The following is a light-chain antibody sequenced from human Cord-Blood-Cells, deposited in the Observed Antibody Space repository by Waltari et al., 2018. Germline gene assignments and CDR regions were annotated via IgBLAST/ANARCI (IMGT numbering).Light chain of an antibody. CDR1: QSVSSN. J-gene: IGKJ1*01. V-gene: IGKV3-15*01. Sequence: ELVLTPSPATLSVSPGARAPPSCRASQSVSSNLAWYQQKPGQAPRLLIYGASTRATGIPARFSGSGSGTEFTLTISSLQSEDFAVYYCQQYNNWPRTFGQGTKVEIK. CDR2: GAS. CDR3: QQYNNWPRT.